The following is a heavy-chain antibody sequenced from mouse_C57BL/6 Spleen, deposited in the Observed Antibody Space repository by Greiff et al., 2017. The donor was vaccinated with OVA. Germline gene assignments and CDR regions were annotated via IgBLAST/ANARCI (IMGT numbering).Heavy chain of an antibody. CDR3: ARSGSSYVRDMDY. CDR1: GYTFTDYY. CDR2: INPNNGGT. V-gene: IGHV1-26*01. Sequence: VQLQQSGPELVKPGASVKISCKASGYTFTDYYMNWVKQSHGKSLEWIGDINPNNGGTSYNQKFKGKATLTVDKSSSTAYMELRSLTSEDSAVYYCARSGSSYVRDMDYWGQGTSVTVSS. D-gene: IGHD1-1*01. J-gene: IGHJ4*01.